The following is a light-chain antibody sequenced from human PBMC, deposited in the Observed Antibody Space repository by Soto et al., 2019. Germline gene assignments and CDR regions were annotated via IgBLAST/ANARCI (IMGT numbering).Light chain of an antibody. CDR1: QSISNY. CDR3: QQSYSTPPT. Sequence: DIQMTQSPSSLSASVGNRVTITCRASQSISNYLNWYQQKPGKAPKVLIYAASSLQSGVPSRFSGSGSGTDFTLTISSLQPVDFATYYCQQSYSTPPTFGQGTKVEIK. J-gene: IGKJ1*01. CDR2: AAS. V-gene: IGKV1-39*01.